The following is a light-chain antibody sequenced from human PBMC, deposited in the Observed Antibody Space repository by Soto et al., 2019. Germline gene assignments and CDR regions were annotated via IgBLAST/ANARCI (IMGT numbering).Light chain of an antibody. CDR1: SSDVGGYTY. CDR3: ASYTSGTSWV. Sequence: QSGLTQPASVSGSPGQSITISCTGTSSDVGGYTYVSWYQHHPGKAPKLMIYDVTNRPSGVSNRFSGSKSGNTASLTISGLQAEDEADYYCASYTSGTSWVFGGGTKLTVL. V-gene: IGLV2-14*03. J-gene: IGLJ3*02. CDR2: DVT.